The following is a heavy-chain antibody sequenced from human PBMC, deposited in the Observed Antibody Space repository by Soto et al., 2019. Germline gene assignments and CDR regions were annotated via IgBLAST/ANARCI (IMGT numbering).Heavy chain of an antibody. V-gene: IGHV4-59*08. CDR1: GGSISSYY. Sequence: SETLSLTCTGSGGSISSYYWSWIRQPPGKGLEWIGYIYYSGSTNYDPSLKSRVTISVDTSKNQFSLKLSSVTAADTAVYYCAKYHIGDYGFRPNYYSDYWGQGTLVTDSS. CDR3: AKYHIGDYGFRPNYYSDY. CDR2: IYYSGST. D-gene: IGHD4-17*01. J-gene: IGHJ4*02.